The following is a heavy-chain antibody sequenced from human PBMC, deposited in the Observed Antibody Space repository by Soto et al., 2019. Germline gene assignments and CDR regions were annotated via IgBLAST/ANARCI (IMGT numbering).Heavy chain of an antibody. J-gene: IGHJ4*02. Sequence: QVQLQESGPGLVKPSETLSLTCTVSGGSVSSGNYYWNWIRQPPGKRLEWIGYMHYSGSTNYNPSLKSRVTISVDTSKNQCSLKLSSVTAADTAVYYCASWYSSTWSNFDNWGQGILVTVSS. CDR2: MHYSGST. D-gene: IGHD6-13*01. CDR1: GGSVSSGNYY. CDR3: ASWYSSTWSNFDN. V-gene: IGHV4-61*01.